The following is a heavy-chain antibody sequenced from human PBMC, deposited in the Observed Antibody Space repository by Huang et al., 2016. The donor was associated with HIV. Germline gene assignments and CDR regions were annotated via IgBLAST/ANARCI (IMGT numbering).Heavy chain of an antibody. CDR3: ARVGGVAAGTFGTFDI. CDR2: ISSSSSNI. V-gene: IGHV3-21*01. CDR1: GFTFSSYC. D-gene: IGHD6-19*01. Sequence: EVQLVESGGGLVKPGGSLRLSCAASGFTFSSYCMNWVRQAPGKGLEWCSSISSSSSNIYYADSVKGRFTISRDNAKNSLYLQMNSLRAEDTAMYYCARVGGVAAGTFGTFDIWGQGTMVTVSS. J-gene: IGHJ3*02.